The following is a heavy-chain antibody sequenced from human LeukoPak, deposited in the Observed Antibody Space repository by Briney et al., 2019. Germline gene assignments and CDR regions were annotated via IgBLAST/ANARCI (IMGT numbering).Heavy chain of an antibody. V-gene: IGHV3-30*04. D-gene: IGHD6-19*01. CDR2: ISFDGSNK. CDR3: ATPRQWLAYYMDV. Sequence: GGSLRLSCLVSGFTFSNYAMHWVRQAPGKGLEWVAFISFDGSNKYLAESVRGRFTISRDNSKNTLFLHMSSLRTEDTAVYFCATPRQWLAYYMDVWGRGTTVTVSS. CDR1: GFTFSNYA. J-gene: IGHJ6*04.